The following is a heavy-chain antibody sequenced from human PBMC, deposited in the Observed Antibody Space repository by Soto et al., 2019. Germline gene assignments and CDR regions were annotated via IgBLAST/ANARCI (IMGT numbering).Heavy chain of an antibody. CDR3: ARSGSSGYYSYYYGMDV. V-gene: IGHV3-33*01. Sequence: PGGSLRLSCAASGFTFSSYGMHWVRQAPGKGLEWVAVIWYDGSNKYYADSVKGRFTISRDNSKNTLYLQMNSLRAEDTAVYYCARSGSSGYYSYYYGMDVWGQGTTVTVSS. CDR2: IWYDGSNK. D-gene: IGHD3-22*01. J-gene: IGHJ6*02. CDR1: GFTFSSYG.